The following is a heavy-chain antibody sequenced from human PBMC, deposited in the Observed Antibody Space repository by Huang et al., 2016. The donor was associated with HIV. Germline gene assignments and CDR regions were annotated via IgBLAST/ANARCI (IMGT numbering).Heavy chain of an antibody. CDR2: IIGCGGNT. CDR3: SRDDFWSGYSDYYGLDV. V-gene: IGHV3-23*01. CDR1: GFTFNSYA. D-gene: IGHD3-3*01. Sequence: EVQLLESGGGLVQPGGSLRLSCAASGFTFNSYAMSWVRQAPGKGVEWVVVIIGCGGNTYYADSVKGRFTISRDNSKNTLFLQMSGLRAEDTAVYYCSRDDFWSGYSDYYGLDVWGQGTTVTVSS. J-gene: IGHJ6*02.